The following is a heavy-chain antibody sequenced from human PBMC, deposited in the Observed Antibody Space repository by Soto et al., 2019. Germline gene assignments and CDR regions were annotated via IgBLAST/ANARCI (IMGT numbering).Heavy chain of an antibody. V-gene: IGHV3-73*01. D-gene: IGHD3-22*01. CDR2: IRSKANSYAT. CDR3: TRSTHYYYDSSGYYPTTVPDAFDI. J-gene: IGHJ3*02. CDR1: GFTFSGSA. Sequence: GGFLRLSCAASGFTFSGSAMHWVRQASGKGLEWVGRIRSKANSYATAYAASVKGRFTISRDDSKNTAYLQMNSLKTEDTAVYYCTRSTHYYYDSSGYYPTTVPDAFDIWGQGTMVTVSS.